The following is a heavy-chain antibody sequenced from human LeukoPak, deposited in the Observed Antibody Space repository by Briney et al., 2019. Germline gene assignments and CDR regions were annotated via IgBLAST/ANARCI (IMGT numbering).Heavy chain of an antibody. CDR2: ISGSGGST. J-gene: IGHJ6*02. Sequence: GGSLRLSCAASGFTFSSYAMSWVRQAPGKGLEWVSAISGSGGSTYYADSVKGRFTISRDNSKNTLYLQMNSLRAEDTAVYYCAKEVVYETGYYYYYGMDVWGQGTTVTVSS. CDR1: GFTFSSYA. D-gene: IGHD2-15*01. CDR3: AKEVVYETGYYYYYGMDV. V-gene: IGHV3-23*01.